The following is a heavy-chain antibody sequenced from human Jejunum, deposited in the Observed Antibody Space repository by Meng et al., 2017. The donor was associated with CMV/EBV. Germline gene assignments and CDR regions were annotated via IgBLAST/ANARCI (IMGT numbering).Heavy chain of an antibody. V-gene: IGHV1-18*01. CDR2: INPNNGNT. CDR1: EYTFTDWC. D-gene: IGHD3-16*01. Sequence: VQLGQSGAEVKKSGASVKVSCKASEYTFTDWCIYWVRQAPGQGLEWMGRINPNNGNTKYAQNLQGRVTLTTDISTSTAYMELRSLRSDDTAVYYCARKLRGGGWFDPWGQGTLVTVSS. CDR3: ARKLRGGGWFDP. J-gene: IGHJ5*02.